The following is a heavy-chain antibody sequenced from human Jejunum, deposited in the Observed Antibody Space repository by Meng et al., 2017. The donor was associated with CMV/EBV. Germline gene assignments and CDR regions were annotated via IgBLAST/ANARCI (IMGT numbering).Heavy chain of an antibody. CDR1: TFTDYY. J-gene: IGHJ6*02. Sequence: TFTDYYVHWVRQAPGQGLEWMGYINPYTGDTNYAQKFQGRVTMTRDTSTNTAYMELTRLRSDDTALYYCARADQGTWFSYYNGMDVWGQGTTVTVSS. V-gene: IGHV1-2*02. D-gene: IGHD3-10*01. CDR2: INPYTGDT. CDR3: ARADQGTWFSYYNGMDV.